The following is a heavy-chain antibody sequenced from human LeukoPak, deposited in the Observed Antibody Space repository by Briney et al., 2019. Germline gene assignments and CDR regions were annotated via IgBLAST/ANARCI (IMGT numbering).Heavy chain of an antibody. J-gene: IGHJ6*02. D-gene: IGHD3-10*01. CDR2: IKPDGSAQ. CDR3: ARDPNYYGSGTGSAAYYYYGMDV. V-gene: IGHV3-7*01. CDR1: GFTFSNSW. Sequence: GGSLRLSCAASGFTFSNSWMSWVRQAPGKGLEWVATIKPDGSAQYYVDSVKGRFTISRDNAKNSLFLQINSLRAEDTAVYYCARDPNYYGSGTGSAAYYYYGMDVWGQGTTVTVSS.